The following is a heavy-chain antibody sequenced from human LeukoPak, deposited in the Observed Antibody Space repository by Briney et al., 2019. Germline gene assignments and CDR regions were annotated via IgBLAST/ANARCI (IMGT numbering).Heavy chain of an antibody. D-gene: IGHD3-10*01. CDR1: GFTFSDYY. CDR3: ARGSWQFAEEVY. V-gene: IGHV3-11*04. J-gene: IGHJ4*02. Sequence: GGSLRLSCAASGFTFSDYYMSWIRQTPGKGLEWVSYISGSGSTIYYADSVKGRFTISRDNAKNSLYLQMNSLRAEDTAVYYCARGSWQFAEEVYWGQGTLVTVSS. CDR2: ISGSGSTI.